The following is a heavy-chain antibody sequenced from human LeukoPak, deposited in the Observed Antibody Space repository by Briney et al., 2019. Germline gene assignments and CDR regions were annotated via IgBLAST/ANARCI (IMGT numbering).Heavy chain of an antibody. V-gene: IGHV1-18*01. CDR1: GYTFTSYV. D-gene: IGHD1-26*01. CDR3: AREFGYSGSYYWDPFDY. J-gene: IGHJ4*02. CDR2: ISAYNGNT. Sequence: GASVKVSCKASGYTFTSYVISWVGQAPGQGREWMGWISAYNGNTNYAQKLQGRVTMTTHTSTSTAYMELRSLRSDDTAVYYCAREFGYSGSYYWDPFDYWGQGTLVTFSS.